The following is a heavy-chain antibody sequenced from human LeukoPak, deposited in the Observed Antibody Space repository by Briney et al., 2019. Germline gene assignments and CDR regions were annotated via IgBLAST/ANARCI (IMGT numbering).Heavy chain of an antibody. CDR1: GFTFSNYE. D-gene: IGHD5-18*01. CDR2: ISGSGSTI. CDR3: ARVRSGYSHENYFDY. Sequence: GGSLRLSCAASGFTFSNYEMNWVRQAPGKGLEWVSYISGSGSTIYYADSVKGRFTISRDNAKDSLYLQMNSLRAEDTAVYYCARVRSGYSHENYFDYWAREPWSPSPQ. V-gene: IGHV3-48*03. J-gene: IGHJ4*02.